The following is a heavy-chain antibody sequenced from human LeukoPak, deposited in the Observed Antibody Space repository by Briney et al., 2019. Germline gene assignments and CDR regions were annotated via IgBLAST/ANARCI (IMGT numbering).Heavy chain of an antibody. J-gene: IGHJ6*03. V-gene: IGHV3-30*02. CDR3: AKDSYHCTRSSCPQHYYYKDV. CDR2: IRYDGTKE. D-gene: IGHD2-2*01. Sequence: GGSLRLSCAASGFTFSTHGMQWVRQAPGKGLEWVAFIRYDGTKEHYGHSVEGRFTISRDNSKNTVYLQMNSLRPEDTAVYYCAKDSYHCTRSSCPQHYYYKDVWGKGTTVTVSS. CDR1: GFTFSTHG.